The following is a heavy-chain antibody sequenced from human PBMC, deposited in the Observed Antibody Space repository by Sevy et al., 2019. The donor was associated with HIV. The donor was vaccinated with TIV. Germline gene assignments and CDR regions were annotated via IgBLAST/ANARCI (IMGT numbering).Heavy chain of an antibody. D-gene: IGHD2-21*01. CDR2: FDPEDGET. CDR3: ATELYCGGDCYFHY. V-gene: IGHV1-24*01. Sequence: AAVKVSCKVSGYTLTELSMHWVRQAPGKGLEWMGGFDPEDGETIYAQKFQGRVTMTEDTSTDTAYMELSSLRSEDTAVYYCATELYCGGDCYFHYWGQGTLVTVSS. CDR1: GYTLTELS. J-gene: IGHJ4*02.